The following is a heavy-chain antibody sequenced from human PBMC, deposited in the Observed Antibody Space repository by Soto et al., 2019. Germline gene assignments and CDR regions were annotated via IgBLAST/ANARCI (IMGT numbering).Heavy chain of an antibody. J-gene: IGHJ4*02. CDR2: INTDSGGT. CDR1: GYTFSDYY. CDR3: ARSRKQLDFDF. D-gene: IGHD6-13*01. V-gene: IGHV1-2*04. Sequence: QVQLVQSGAEVKKPGASVKVSCKASGYTFSDYYMHWGRQAPGQGLEWMGWINTDSGGTNYAQKFQGSVTMTRDTSISTAYMQLSGLKSDDTAVYFCARSRKQLDFDFWGQGTLVSVSS.